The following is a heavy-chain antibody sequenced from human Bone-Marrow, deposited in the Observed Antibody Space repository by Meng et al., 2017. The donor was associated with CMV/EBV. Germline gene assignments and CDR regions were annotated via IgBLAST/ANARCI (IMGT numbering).Heavy chain of an antibody. J-gene: IGHJ4*02. V-gene: IGHV3-33*01. D-gene: IGHD3-10*01. CDR1: GFTFSSYG. CDR2: IWYDGSNK. Sequence: QVQLVESGGGVVKPGRSLRLSCAASGFTFSSYGMHWVRQAPGKGLEWVAVIWYDGSNKYYADSVKGRFTISRDNSKNTLYLQMNSLRAEDTAVYYCARSSPYGSGSYLYYFDYWGQGTLVTVSS. CDR3: ARSSPYGSGSYLYYFDY.